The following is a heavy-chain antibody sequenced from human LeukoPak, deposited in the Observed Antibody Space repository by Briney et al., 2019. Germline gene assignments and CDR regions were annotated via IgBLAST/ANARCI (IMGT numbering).Heavy chain of an antibody. Sequence: GGSLRLSCAASGLTFSSHWMNWVRQAPGKGLEWVSSISSSSSYIYYADSVKGRFTISRDNAKNSLYLQMNSLRAEDTAVYYCARDRGPADGIVGEFDYWGQGTLVTVSS. D-gene: IGHD3-22*01. CDR1: GLTFSSHW. CDR2: ISSSSSYI. V-gene: IGHV3-21*01. CDR3: ARDRGPADGIVGEFDY. J-gene: IGHJ4*02.